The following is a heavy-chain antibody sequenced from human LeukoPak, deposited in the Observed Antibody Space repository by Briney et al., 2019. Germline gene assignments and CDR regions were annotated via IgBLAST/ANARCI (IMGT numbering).Heavy chain of an antibody. CDR2: IYYSGST. CDR3: ARVRLGVLRYFDWYPGGFDY. CDR1: GGSISSSGYY. V-gene: IGHV4-39*07. D-gene: IGHD3-9*01. Sequence: PSETLSLTCTVSGGSISSSGYYWGWIRQPPGKGLEWIGSIYYSGSTYYNPSLKSRVTISVDTSKNQFSLKLSSVTAADTAVYYCARVRLGVLRYFDWYPGGFDYWGQGTLVTVSS. J-gene: IGHJ4*02.